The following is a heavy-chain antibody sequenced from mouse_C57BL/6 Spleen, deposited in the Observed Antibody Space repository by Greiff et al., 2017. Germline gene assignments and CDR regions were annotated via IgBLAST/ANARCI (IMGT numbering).Heavy chain of an antibody. Sequence: EVQLQQSGGGLVKPGGSLKLSCAASGFTFSSYAMSWVRQTPEKRLEWVATISDGGSYTYYPDNVKGRFTISRDNAKNNLYLQMSHLKSEDTAMYYCARVGGSSGWFAYWGQGTLVTVSA. D-gene: IGHD3-2*02. CDR1: GFTFSSYA. CDR2: ISDGGSYT. CDR3: ARVGGSSGWFAY. V-gene: IGHV5-4*01. J-gene: IGHJ3*01.